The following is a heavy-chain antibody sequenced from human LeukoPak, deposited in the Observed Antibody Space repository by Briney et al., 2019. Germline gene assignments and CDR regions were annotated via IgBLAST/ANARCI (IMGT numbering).Heavy chain of an antibody. CDR3: ARLSTVVVRYYFDY. CDR1: GGSISSYY. D-gene: IGHD4-23*01. J-gene: IGHJ4*02. Sequence: SETLSLTCTVSGGSISSYYWSWIRQPPGKGLEWIGYIYYSGSTNYNPSLKSRVTITVDTSKNQFSLKLSSVTAADTAVYYCARLSTVVVRYYFDYWSQGTLVTVSS. CDR2: IYYSGST. V-gene: IGHV4-59*01.